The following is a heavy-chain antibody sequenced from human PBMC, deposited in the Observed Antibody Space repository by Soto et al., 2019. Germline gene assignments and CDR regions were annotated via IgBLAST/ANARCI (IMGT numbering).Heavy chain of an antibody. D-gene: IGHD1-26*01. CDR3: ASFQVGPTGYDAFDI. J-gene: IGHJ3*02. CDR1: GGSIRSGDYY. V-gene: IGHV4-30-4*01. Sequence: QVQLQESGPGLVKPSQTLSLTCTVSGGSIRSGDYYWSWIRQPPGKGLEWIGNIYYTGSTYYNPSLRSRLTISVAKSNNQFSLRLTSVTAADTAVYYCASFQVGPTGYDAFDIWGQGTMVIVSS. CDR2: IYYTGST.